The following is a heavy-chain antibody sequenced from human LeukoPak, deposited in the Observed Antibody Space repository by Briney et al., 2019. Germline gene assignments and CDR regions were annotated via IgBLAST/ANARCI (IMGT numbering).Heavy chain of an antibody. CDR3: ARVPSITIFGVDNYYYYGMDV. V-gene: IGHV1-69*13. D-gene: IGHD3-3*01. J-gene: IGHJ6*02. Sequence: ASVKVSCKASGGTFSSYAISWVRQAPGQGLEWMGGIIPIFGTANYAQKFQGRVTITADESTSTAYMELSSLRSEDTVVYYCARVPSITIFGVDNYYYYGMDVWGQGTTVTVSS. CDR2: IIPIFGTA. CDR1: GGTFSSYA.